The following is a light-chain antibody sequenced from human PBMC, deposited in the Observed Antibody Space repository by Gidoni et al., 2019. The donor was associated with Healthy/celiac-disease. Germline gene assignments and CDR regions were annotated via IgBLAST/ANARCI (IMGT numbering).Light chain of an antibody. V-gene: IGLV3-21*02. CDR1: NIGSQS. CDR2: DDS. Sequence: YVLTQPLSVEVAPGQTARITCGGDNIGSQSVPWYQQKPGQAPVLVVYDDSDRPSGIPERFSGSNSGNTATLTISRVEAGDEADYYCQVWDSSSDPVVFGGGTKLTVL. J-gene: IGLJ2*01. CDR3: QVWDSSSDPVV.